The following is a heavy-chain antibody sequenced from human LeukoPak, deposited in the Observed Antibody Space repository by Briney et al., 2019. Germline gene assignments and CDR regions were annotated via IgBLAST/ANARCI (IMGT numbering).Heavy chain of an antibody. CDR1: GGSISSSSYY. D-gene: IGHD3-22*01. J-gene: IGHJ4*02. Sequence: PSETLSLTCTVSGGSISSSSYYWGWIRQPPGKGLEWIGSIYYSGSTYYNPSLKSRVTISVDTSKNQFSLKLSSVTAADTAVYYCARGLEHYYDSSGYSIRDNYYFDYWGQGTLVTVSS. V-gene: IGHV4-39*07. CDR2: IYYSGST. CDR3: ARGLEHYYDSSGYSIRDNYYFDY.